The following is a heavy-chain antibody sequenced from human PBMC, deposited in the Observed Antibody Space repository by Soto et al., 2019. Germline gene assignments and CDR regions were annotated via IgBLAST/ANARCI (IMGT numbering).Heavy chain of an antibody. J-gene: IGHJ3*02. Sequence: HGASLKISCKGSGYRFTNYWIGWVRQMPGIGLEWMGIIYPDDSDTRYTPSFQGQVTMSADKSISTAYLQWSSVKASDTAMYYCARVLGYCSGGSCYNAFDIWGQGTMVTVSS. V-gene: IGHV5-51*01. CDR2: IYPDDSDT. CDR1: GYRFTNYW. CDR3: ARVLGYCSGGSCYNAFDI. D-gene: IGHD2-15*01.